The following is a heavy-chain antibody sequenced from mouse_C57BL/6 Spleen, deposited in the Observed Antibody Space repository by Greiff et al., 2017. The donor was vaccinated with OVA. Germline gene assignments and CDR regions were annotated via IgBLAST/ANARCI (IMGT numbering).Heavy chain of an antibody. D-gene: IGHD2-4*01. V-gene: IGHV1-82*01. CDR1: GYAFSSSW. Sequence: QVQLQQSGPELVKPGASVKISCKASGYAFSSSWMNWVKQRPGKGLEWIGRIYPGDGDTNYNGKFKGKATLTADKSSSTAYMQLSSLTSEDSAVYFCAREILNHDYESFDYWGQGTTLTVSS. J-gene: IGHJ2*01. CDR3: AREILNHDYESFDY. CDR2: IYPGDGDT.